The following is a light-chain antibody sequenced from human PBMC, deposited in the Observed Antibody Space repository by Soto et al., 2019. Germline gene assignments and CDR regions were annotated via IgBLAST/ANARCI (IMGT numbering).Light chain of an antibody. Sequence: EIVLTQSPGTLSLSPGERATLSCRASQSVSSNYIAWYQQKPGRAPRLLIYGASSRATGIPDRFSGSGSGTDFTLTISRLEPEDFAVFYCQQYGSSFTFGPGTKVDIK. J-gene: IGKJ3*01. CDR2: GAS. CDR1: QSVSSNY. CDR3: QQYGSSFT. V-gene: IGKV3-20*01.